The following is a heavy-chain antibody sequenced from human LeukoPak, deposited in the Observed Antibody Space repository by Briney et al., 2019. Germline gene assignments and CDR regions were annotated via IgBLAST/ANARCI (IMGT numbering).Heavy chain of an antibody. D-gene: IGHD5-12*01. CDR1: GGSITSSYY. CDR2: ISSSGGT. CDR3: ARQERRDGYPKGYFDI. Sequence: SETLSLTCTVSGGSITSSYYWGWIRQPPGKGLEWIGSISSSGGTYYNPSLKSRFTMSVDTSKSQFSLKLNSVTAADTAVYSCARQERRDGYPKGYFDIWGQGTMVTVSS. J-gene: IGHJ3*02. V-gene: IGHV4-39*01.